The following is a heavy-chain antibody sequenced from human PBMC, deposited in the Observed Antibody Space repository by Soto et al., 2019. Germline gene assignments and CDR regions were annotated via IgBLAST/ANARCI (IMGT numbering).Heavy chain of an antibody. J-gene: IGHJ4*02. V-gene: IGHV5-51*01. CDR2: IYPGDSDT. D-gene: IGHD2-2*01. Sequence: GESLKISCKGSGYSFTSYWIGWVRQMPGKGLEWMGIIYPGDSDTRYSPSFQGQVTISADKSISTAYLQWSSLKASDTAMYYCARRRDCSSTSCYAFDDWGQGTLVTVSS. CDR3: ARRRDCSSTSCYAFDD. CDR1: GYSFTSYW.